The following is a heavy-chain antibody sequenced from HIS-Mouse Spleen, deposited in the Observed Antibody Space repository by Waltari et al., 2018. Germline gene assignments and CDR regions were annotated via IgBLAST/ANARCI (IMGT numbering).Heavy chain of an antibody. CDR3: ARDIKAAAC. D-gene: IGHD6-13*01. Sequence: EVQLVESGGRLVQPGGSLGRSCAASGFPAGSNSMSWVRQAPGKGLEWVSVIDSGGSTYYADSVKGRFTISRDNSKNTLYLQMNSLRAEDTAVYYCARDIKAAACWGQGTLVTVSS. V-gene: IGHV3-66*01. J-gene: IGHJ4*02. CDR2: IDSGGST. CDR1: GFPAGSNS.